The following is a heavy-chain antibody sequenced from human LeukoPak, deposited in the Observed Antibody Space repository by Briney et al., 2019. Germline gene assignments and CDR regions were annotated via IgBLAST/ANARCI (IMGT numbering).Heavy chain of an antibody. J-gene: IGHJ5*02. Sequence: GGSLRLSCAASGFTFSTYAMSWVRQAPGKGLEWVSAINGGASATYYADSVKGRFTISRDNSKNTLYLQMNSLRAEDTAVYYCTKERAAYCSGGNCWGAFDPWGQGTLVTVSS. CDR1: GFTFSTYA. V-gene: IGHV3-23*01. CDR2: INGGASAT. D-gene: IGHD2-15*01. CDR3: TKERAAYCSGGNCWGAFDP.